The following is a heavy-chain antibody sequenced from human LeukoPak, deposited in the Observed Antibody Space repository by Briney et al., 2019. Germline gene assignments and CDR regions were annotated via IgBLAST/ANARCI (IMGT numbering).Heavy chain of an antibody. CDR3: AGTFGVVIVPDY. Sequence: SETLSLTCAVSGYSISSGYYWGWFGQPPGKGREWIGSIYHSGSTYYNPSLKSRVTISVDTSKNQFSRKLSSVTAADTAVYYCAGTFGVVIVPDYWGQGTLASVSS. J-gene: IGHJ4*02. D-gene: IGHD3-3*01. CDR2: IYHSGST. V-gene: IGHV4-38-2*01. CDR1: GYSISSGYY.